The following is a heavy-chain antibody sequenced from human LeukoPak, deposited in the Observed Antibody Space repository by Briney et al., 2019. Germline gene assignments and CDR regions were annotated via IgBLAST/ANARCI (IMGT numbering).Heavy chain of an antibody. Sequence: GGSLRLSCAVSGSIFSSYAMSWVRQAPGKGLEWVSVIYSGGSTYYADSVKGRFTISRDNSKNTLYLQMNSLRAEDTAVYYCARELAGWSCFDYWGQGTLVTVSS. V-gene: IGHV3-53*01. D-gene: IGHD3-10*01. CDR3: ARELAGWSCFDY. CDR2: IYSGGST. J-gene: IGHJ4*02. CDR1: GSIFSSYA.